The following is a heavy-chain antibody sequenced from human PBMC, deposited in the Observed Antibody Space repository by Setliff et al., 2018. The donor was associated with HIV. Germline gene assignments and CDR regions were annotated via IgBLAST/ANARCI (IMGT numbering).Heavy chain of an antibody. V-gene: IGHV4-34*01. J-gene: IGHJ6*03. CDR1: GGSFSNYY. Sequence: SETLSLTCAVFGGSFSNYYWSWVRQPPGKGLEFIAEIDHEGTTNYNPSLKSRATISVDTSKNQFSLNLTSVTAADTAVYFCARWMVVPRDPYYNYYYMDVWGKGTTVTVSS. CDR3: ARWMVVPRDPYYNYYYMDV. D-gene: IGHD3-22*01. CDR2: IDHEGTT.